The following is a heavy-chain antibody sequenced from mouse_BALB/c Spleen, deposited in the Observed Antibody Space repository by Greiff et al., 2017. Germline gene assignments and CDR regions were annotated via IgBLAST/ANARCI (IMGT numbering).Heavy chain of an antibody. CDR3: ASHYYDYDGAWFAY. V-gene: IGHV5-4*02. CDR1: GFTFSDYY. Sequence: EVQLVESGGGLVKPGGSLKLSCAASGFTFSDYYMYWVRQTPEKRLEWVATISDGGSYTYYPDSVKGRFTISRDNAKNNLYLQMSSLKSEDTAMYYCASHYYDYDGAWFAYWGQGTLVTVSA. D-gene: IGHD2-4*01. J-gene: IGHJ3*01. CDR2: ISDGGSYT.